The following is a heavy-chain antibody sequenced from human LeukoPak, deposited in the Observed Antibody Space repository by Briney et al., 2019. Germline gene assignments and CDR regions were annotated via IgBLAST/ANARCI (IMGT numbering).Heavy chain of an antibody. Sequence: PGGSLRLSCAASKFTFSDYSMSWVRQAPGKGLEWVSSISSIRNYIYYADSVKGRFTVSRDNAKNSLYLQMNSLRAEDTAVYYCARGETSSYDYWGQGTLVTVSS. CDR1: KFTFSDYS. D-gene: IGHD2-2*01. CDR3: ARGETSSYDY. V-gene: IGHV3-21*01. J-gene: IGHJ4*02. CDR2: ISSIRNYI.